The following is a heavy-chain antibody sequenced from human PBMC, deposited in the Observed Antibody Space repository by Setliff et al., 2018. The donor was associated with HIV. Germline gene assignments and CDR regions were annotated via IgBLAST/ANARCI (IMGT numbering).Heavy chain of an antibody. CDR2: LNPATDNT. Sequence: ASVKVSCKASGYTFTSHGISWVRQAPGQGLEWMGWLNPATDNTNYAQKLQGRLTMTTDTSTSTTYRELRSLRSDDTAVDYCARRDEEWLEPDALDIWGQGTMVTVSS. CDR1: GYTFTSHG. D-gene: IGHD6-19*01. CDR3: ARRDEEWLEPDALDI. J-gene: IGHJ3*02. V-gene: IGHV1-18*01.